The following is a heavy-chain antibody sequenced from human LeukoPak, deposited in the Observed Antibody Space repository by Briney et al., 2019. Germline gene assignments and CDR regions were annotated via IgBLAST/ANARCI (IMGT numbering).Heavy chain of an antibody. CDR1: GFTFSSYA. J-gene: IGHJ4*02. CDR2: IIWSSGSI. Sequence: GGSLRLSCAASGFTFSSYAMHWVRQPPGKGLEWVSGIIWSSGSIDYADSVKGRFAISRDNAKNSLYLQMSSLRVEDTAFYYCAKDNRRHYTSGPNPDSLHWGQGALVTVSS. V-gene: IGHV3-9*01. D-gene: IGHD6-19*01. CDR3: AKDNRRHYTSGPNPDSLH.